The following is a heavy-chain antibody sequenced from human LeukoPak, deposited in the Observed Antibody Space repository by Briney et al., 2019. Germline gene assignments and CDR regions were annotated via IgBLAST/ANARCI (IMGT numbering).Heavy chain of an antibody. D-gene: IGHD3-9*01. J-gene: IGHJ3*02. CDR2: INSDGSST. CDR1: GFTLSSYW. Sequence: PGGSLRLSCAASGFTLSSYWMHWVRQAPGKGLVWVSRINSDGSSTSYADSVKGRFTISRDNAKNTLYLQMNSLRAEDTAVYYCAREPRVLRYFGWLKGDGFDIWGQGTMVTVSS. CDR3: AREPRVLRYFGWLKGDGFDI. V-gene: IGHV3-74*01.